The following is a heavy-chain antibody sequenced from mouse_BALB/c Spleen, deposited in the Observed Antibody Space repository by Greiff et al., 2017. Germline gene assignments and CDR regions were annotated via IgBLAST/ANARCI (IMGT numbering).Heavy chain of an antibody. V-gene: IGHV2-6-7*01. CDR3: ARDRNDYDGVFDY. Sequence: QVQLKESGPGLVAPSQSLSITCTVSGFSLTAYGVNWVRQPPGKGLEWLGMIWGDGSTDYNSALKSRLSISKDNSKSQVFLKMNSLQTDDTARYYCARDRNDYDGVFDYWGQGTTLTVSS. CDR1: GFSLTAYG. D-gene: IGHD2-4*01. J-gene: IGHJ2*01. CDR2: IWGDGST.